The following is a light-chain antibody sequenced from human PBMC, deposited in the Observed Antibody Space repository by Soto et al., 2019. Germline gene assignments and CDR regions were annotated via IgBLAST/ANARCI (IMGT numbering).Light chain of an antibody. CDR2: GNS. J-gene: IGLJ2*01. V-gene: IGLV1-40*01. CDR1: SYNIREGYD. CDR3: QSYDSSLSVV. Sequence: QSVLTQPPSVSEAPGQRVTISCTGSSYNIREGYDVHWYQQLPGTAPKLLIYGNSNRPSGVPDRFSGSKSGTSASLAITGLQAEDEADYYCQSYDSSLSVVFGGGTKLTVL.